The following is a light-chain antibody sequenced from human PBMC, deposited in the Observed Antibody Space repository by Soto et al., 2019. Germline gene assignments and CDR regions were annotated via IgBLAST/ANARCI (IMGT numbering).Light chain of an antibody. Sequence: QSVLTQPPSASGTPGQRVTISCSGSSPNIGGNTVKWYQQVPGTAPKLLIHGDTLRPSGVPDRFSGSKSGNTASLTVSGLQAEDEADYYCSSYAGSSNVFGAGTKVTVL. CDR3: SSYAGSSNV. CDR2: GDT. CDR1: SPNIGGNT. J-gene: IGLJ1*01. V-gene: IGLV1-44*01.